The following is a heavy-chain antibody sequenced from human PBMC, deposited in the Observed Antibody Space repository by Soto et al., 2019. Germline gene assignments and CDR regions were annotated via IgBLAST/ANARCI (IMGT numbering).Heavy chain of an antibody. CDR2: ISGSGEST. V-gene: IGHV3-23*01. Sequence: PWGSLRLSCAASGFTFTNYAMNWVRQAPGKGLEWVSVISGSGESTYYADSVKGRFTISRDNSKNTLYLQMNSLRAEDTAVYFCAKDFGDIVVVVLAPYGMDVWGLGTTVTVSS. D-gene: IGHD2-15*01. CDR1: GFTFTNYA. J-gene: IGHJ6*02. CDR3: AKDFGDIVVVVLAPYGMDV.